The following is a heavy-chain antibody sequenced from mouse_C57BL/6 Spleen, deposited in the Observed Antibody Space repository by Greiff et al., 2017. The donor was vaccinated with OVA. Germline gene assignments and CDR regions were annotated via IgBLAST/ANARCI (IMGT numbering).Heavy chain of an antibody. CDR3: TRGATVVATDFDV. Sequence: VQLQQSGAELVRPGASVTLSCKASGYTFTDYEMHWVKQTPVHGLEWIGAIDPETGGTAYNQKFKGKAILTADKSSSTAYMELRSLTSEDSAVYYCTRGATVVATDFDVWGTGTTVTVSS. V-gene: IGHV1-15*01. J-gene: IGHJ1*03. CDR2: IDPETGGT. D-gene: IGHD1-1*01. CDR1: GYTFTDYE.